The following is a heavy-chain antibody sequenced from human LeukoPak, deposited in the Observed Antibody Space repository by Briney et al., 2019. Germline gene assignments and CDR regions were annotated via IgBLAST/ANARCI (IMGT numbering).Heavy chain of an antibody. CDR3: PRGSEWDLLGSCDR. D-gene: IGHD1-26*01. Sequence: PGGSLRLSCTASGFTFSRFTMNWVRQAPGKGLEWVSYISGSGTTKYYADSVRGRFTISRYNAKNLLYLQMNSLRVEDTAVYYCPRGSEWDLLGSCDRWGQGTLVTVSS. V-gene: IGHV3-48*04. CDR1: GFTFSRFT. CDR2: ISGSGTTK. J-gene: IGHJ5*02.